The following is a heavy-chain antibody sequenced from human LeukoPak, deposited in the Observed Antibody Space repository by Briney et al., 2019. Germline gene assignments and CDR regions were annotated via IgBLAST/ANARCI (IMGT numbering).Heavy chain of an antibody. CDR2: ISGSGGST. D-gene: IGHD4-17*01. CDR3: AVTTALYYFDY. J-gene: IGHJ4*02. CDR1: GLTFSNVW. V-gene: IGHV3-23*01. Sequence: GGSLRLSCAASGLTFSNVWVSWVRQAPGKGLEWVSAISGSGGSTYYADSVKGRFTISRDNSKNTLYLQMNSLRAEDTAVYYCAVTTALYYFDYWGQGTLVTVSS.